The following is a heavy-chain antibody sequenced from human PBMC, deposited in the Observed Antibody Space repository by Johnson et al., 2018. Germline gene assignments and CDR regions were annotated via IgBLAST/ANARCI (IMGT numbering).Heavy chain of an antibody. Sequence: QVQLVESGGGVVQPGRSLRLSCAASGFIFSNHGMHWVRQAPGKGLEWGTVISYDGSSKKYADSVKGRFTISRDNSKSTLYLQMNSLRPDDTAVYYCAKDRRSTVPTVYYYGMDVWGQGTTVTVSS. CDR2: ISYDGSSK. D-gene: IGHD4-17*01. J-gene: IGHJ6*02. V-gene: IGHV3-30*18. CDR1: GFIFSNHG. CDR3: AKDRRSTVPTVYYYGMDV.